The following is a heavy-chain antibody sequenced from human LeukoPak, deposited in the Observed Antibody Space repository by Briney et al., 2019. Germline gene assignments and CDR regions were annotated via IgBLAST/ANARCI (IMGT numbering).Heavy chain of an antibody. Sequence: SETLSLTCTVSGGSISSYYWSWIRQPAGKGLEWIGRIYTSGSTNYNPSLKSRVTISVDTSKNQFSLKLSSVTAADTAVYYCARSLDRHYDILTGYWYFDLWGRGTLVTVSS. D-gene: IGHD3-9*01. J-gene: IGHJ2*01. V-gene: IGHV4-4*07. CDR2: IYTSGST. CDR1: GGSISSYY. CDR3: ARSLDRHYDILTGYWYFDL.